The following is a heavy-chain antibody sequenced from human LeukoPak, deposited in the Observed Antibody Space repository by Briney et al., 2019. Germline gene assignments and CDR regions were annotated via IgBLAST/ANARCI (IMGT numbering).Heavy chain of an antibody. J-gene: IGHJ6*03. V-gene: IGHV3-23*01. D-gene: IGHD2-8*02. CDR2: IKASGDGT. CDR3: AKDPADCTSVSCQFQFYYYMDV. Sequence: GGSLRLSCAASGITFSSYAMSWVRQAPGKGLEWVSAIKASGDGTYFADSVKGRFSISRDNAKNTVYLQMNSLRADDTAVYYCAKDPADCTSVSCQFQFYYYMDVWGKGTTVTV. CDR1: GITFSSYA.